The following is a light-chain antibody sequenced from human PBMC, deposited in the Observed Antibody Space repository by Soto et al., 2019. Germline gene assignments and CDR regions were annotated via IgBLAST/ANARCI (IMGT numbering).Light chain of an antibody. CDR3: TSWDDSVHGPL. Sequence: QSVLTQPPSASGTPGQRVTITCSGSSSNIGSNSANWYQQLPGTAPKLLIYSNNQRRSGVPDRFSGSKSGTSATLAISGLQPEDEADYYCTSWDDSVHGPLFGGGTKLTVL. V-gene: IGLV1-44*01. J-gene: IGLJ2*01. CDR2: SNN. CDR1: SSNIGSNS.